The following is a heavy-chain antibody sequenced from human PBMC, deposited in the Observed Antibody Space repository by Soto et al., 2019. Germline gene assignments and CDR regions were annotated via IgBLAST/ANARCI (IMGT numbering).Heavy chain of an antibody. CDR3: ARELSDIIGEPLAPLES. CDR1: GFTFDRYW. D-gene: IGHD2-15*01. Sequence: EVQLVESGGGLVQPGGSLRLSCAASGFTFDRYWMSWVRQAPGKGLEWVANIKLEGTEKYYVDSVKGRCTISRDNAKDSLYLHMSSLIAEETGIYYCARELSDIIGEPLAPLESWGQGTLVNVSS. J-gene: IGHJ4*02. CDR2: IKLEGTEK. V-gene: IGHV3-7*01.